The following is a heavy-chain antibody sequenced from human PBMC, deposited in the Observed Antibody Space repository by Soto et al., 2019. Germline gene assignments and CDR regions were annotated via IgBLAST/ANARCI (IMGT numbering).Heavy chain of an antibody. J-gene: IGHJ6*02. Sequence: SETLSLTCTVSGGSIGSYYWSWVGQRPGKGLEWIGYIYYSGSTNYNPSLKSRVTISVDTSKNQFSLKLSSVTAADTAVYYCARVSIFDPYYYYGMDVWGQGTTVTVSS. V-gene: IGHV4-59*01. D-gene: IGHD3-3*01. CDR1: GGSIGSYY. CDR2: IYYSGST. CDR3: ARVSIFDPYYYYGMDV.